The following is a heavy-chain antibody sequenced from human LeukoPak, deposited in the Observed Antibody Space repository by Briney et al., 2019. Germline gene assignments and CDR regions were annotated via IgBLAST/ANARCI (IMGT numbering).Heavy chain of an antibody. CDR1: GFTFSSYG. CDR3: AREDRGYNDY. V-gene: IGHV3-23*01. D-gene: IGHD3-10*01. J-gene: IGHJ4*02. Sequence: PGGSLRLSCAASGFTFSSYGMSWVRQAPGKGLEWVSAISGSGSSTYYAASVKGRFTISRDNSKNTLYLQMNSLRAEDTAVYYCAREDRGYNDYWGQGTLVTVSS. CDR2: ISGSGSST.